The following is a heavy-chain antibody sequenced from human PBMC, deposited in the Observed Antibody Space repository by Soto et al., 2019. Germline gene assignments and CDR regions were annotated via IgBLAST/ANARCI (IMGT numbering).Heavy chain of an antibody. CDR2: IIPIFGTA. D-gene: IGHD6-13*01. J-gene: IGHJ3*02. CDR1: GYTFTSYY. Sequence: SVKVSCKASGYTFTSYYMHWVRQAPGQGLEWMGGIIPIFGTANYAQKFQGRVTITADESTSTAYMELSSLRSEDTAVYYCARKGSSSWYNAFDIWGQGTMVTVSS. V-gene: IGHV1-69*13. CDR3: ARKGSSSWYNAFDI.